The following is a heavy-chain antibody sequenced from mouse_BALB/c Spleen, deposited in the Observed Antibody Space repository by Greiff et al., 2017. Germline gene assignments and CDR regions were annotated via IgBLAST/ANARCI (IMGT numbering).Heavy chain of an antibody. J-gene: IGHJ1*01. CDR2: IDPANGNT. CDR3: ARVIYYGNYDV. CDR1: GFNIKDTY. D-gene: IGHD2-1*01. Sequence: EVKLQESGAELVKPGASVKLSCTASGFNIKDTYMHWVKQRPEQGLEWIGRIDPANGNTKYDPKFPGKATLTADTSSNTAYLQLSSLTSEDTAVYYCARVIYYGNYDVWGAGTTVTVSS. V-gene: IGHV14-3*02.